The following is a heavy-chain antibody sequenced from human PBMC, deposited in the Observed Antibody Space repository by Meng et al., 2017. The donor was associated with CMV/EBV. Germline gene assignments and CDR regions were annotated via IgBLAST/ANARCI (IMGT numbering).Heavy chain of an antibody. CDR3: ARGREYYGSGRGYYYYYGMDV. D-gene: IGHD3-10*01. CDR2: INHSGST. CDR1: GGSFSGYY. Sequence: SETLSLTCAVYGGSFSGYYWSWIRQPPGKGLEWIGEINHSGSTNYNPSLKSRVTISVDTSKNQFSLKLSSVTAADTAVYYCARGREYYGSGRGYYYYYGMDVWGQGTTVTVSS. V-gene: IGHV4-34*01. J-gene: IGHJ6*02.